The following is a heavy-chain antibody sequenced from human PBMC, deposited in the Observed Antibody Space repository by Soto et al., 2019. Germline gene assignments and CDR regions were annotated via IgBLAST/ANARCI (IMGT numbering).Heavy chain of an antibody. CDR1: GFTFSSYS. CDR3: ARDVRYGDYTSSWYFDL. V-gene: IGHV3-21*01. CDR2: ISSSSFI. D-gene: IGHD4-17*01. J-gene: IGHJ2*01. Sequence: GGSLRLSCAASGFTFSSYSMNWVRQAPGKGLEWVSSISSSSFIYYADSVKGRFTISRDNAKNSLYLQMDSLRAEDTAVYYCARDVRYGDYTSSWYFDLWGRGTLVTVSS.